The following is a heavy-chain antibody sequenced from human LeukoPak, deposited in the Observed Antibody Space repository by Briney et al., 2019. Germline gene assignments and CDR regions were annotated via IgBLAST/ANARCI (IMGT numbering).Heavy chain of an antibody. V-gene: IGHV3-74*01. CDR1: GFTFSSYW. J-gene: IGHJ4*02. CDR2: IKSDGSST. Sequence: GGSLRLSCAASGFTFSSYWMHWVRQAPGKGLVWVSRIKSDGSSTSYADSVKGRFTISRDNVKNTLYLQTNSLRAEGTAVYYCARDSAMVRGVILDYWGQGTLVTVSS. D-gene: IGHD3-10*01. CDR3: ARDSAMVRGVILDY.